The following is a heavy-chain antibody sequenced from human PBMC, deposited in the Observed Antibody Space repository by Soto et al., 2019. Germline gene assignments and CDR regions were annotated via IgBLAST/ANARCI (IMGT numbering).Heavy chain of an antibody. Sequence: GGSLRLSGAASGFTFSSYAMHWVRQAPGKGLDSVAVISYGGSNRYCAYSVKGRFTSSVDNAKNNLYLQMNSLIAEDTAVYYCARVGGVRGDRHAFDIWGQGTMVTVSS. CDR1: GFTFSSYA. CDR2: ISYGGSNR. D-gene: IGHD3-10*01. V-gene: IGHV3-30-3*01. CDR3: ARVGGVRGDRHAFDI. J-gene: IGHJ3*02.